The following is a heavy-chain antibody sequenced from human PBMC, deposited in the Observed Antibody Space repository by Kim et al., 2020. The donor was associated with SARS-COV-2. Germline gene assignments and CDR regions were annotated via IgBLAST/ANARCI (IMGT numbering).Heavy chain of an antibody. V-gene: IGHV3-33*06. CDR3: SNFEH. J-gene: IGHJ4*02. Sequence: IYYGGNIKYCADSVKGRFTISRDNSKNTLYLQMDSLRADDTAVYYCSNFEHWGQGTPVTVSS. CDR2: IYYGGNIK.